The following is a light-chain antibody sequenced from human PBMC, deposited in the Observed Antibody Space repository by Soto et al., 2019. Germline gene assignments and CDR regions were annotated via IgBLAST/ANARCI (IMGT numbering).Light chain of an antibody. V-gene: IGKV1-5*03. CDR1: QTISSW. CDR2: KAS. J-gene: IGKJ1*01. CDR3: QHYNSYSEA. Sequence: DIQMTQSPSTLSGSVGDRVTITCRASQTISSWLAWYQQKPGTAPKLLIYKASTLKRRDPSRCSGSGSGTAFTLTISSLQPYDFASYYCQHYNSYSEAFGQGTKVELK.